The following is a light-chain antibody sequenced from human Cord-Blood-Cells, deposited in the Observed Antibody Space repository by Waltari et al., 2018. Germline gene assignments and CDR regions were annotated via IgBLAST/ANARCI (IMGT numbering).Light chain of an antibody. CDR2: DAS. Sequence: EIVLTQSPATLSLSPGERATLSCRASQSVSSYLAWYQQKPGQAPRLLIYDASNRATGIQARFSGSGSGTDFTLTISSLEPEDFAVYYCQQRSNWPLFTCGPGTKVDIK. CDR3: QQRSNWPLFT. CDR1: QSVSSY. V-gene: IGKV3-11*01. J-gene: IGKJ3*01.